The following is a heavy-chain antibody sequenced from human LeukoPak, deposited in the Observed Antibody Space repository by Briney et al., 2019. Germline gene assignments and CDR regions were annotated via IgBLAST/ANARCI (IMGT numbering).Heavy chain of an antibody. CDR3: ARADSGLLYYYYYGMDV. CDR2: IIPIFGTA. J-gene: IGHJ6*02. CDR1: GGTFSSYA. D-gene: IGHD2-21*02. V-gene: IGHV1-69*05. Sequence: GASVKVSCKASGGTFSSYAISWVRQAPGQGLEWMGGIIPIFGTANYAQKLQGRVTMTTDTSTSTAYMELRSLRSDDTAVYYCARADSGLLYYYYYGMDVWGQGTTVTVSS.